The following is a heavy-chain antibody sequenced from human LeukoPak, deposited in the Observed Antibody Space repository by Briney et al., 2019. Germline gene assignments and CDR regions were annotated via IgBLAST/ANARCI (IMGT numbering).Heavy chain of an antibody. D-gene: IGHD5-18*01. CDR1: GFAFSNYW. Sequence: GGSLRLSCAASGFAFSNYWMSWVRQAPGKGLEWVANIKQDGSEKFYVDSVKGRFTISRDNAKNSLYLQMNSLRADDTAVYFCARGRWGYSYGGDWGQGTLVTVSS. V-gene: IGHV3-7*01. CDR2: IKQDGSEK. CDR3: ARGRWGYSYGGD. J-gene: IGHJ4*02.